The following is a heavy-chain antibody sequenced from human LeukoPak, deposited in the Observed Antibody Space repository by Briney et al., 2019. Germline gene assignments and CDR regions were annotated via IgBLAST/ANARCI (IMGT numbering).Heavy chain of an antibody. CDR1: GFTFKNYA. J-gene: IGHJ4*02. D-gene: IGHD6-6*01. CDR2: VSWNSGDI. Sequence: GGSLRLFCAASGFTFKNYAMLWVREAPEKGLEWVSGVSWNSGDIGYADSVKGPFTLSRNNAKNSMFMQMNSLRAEDTALYYCPKAGTYGSSSGYIDSWGQGTLVTVSS. CDR3: PKAGTYGSSSGYIDS. V-gene: IGHV3-9*01.